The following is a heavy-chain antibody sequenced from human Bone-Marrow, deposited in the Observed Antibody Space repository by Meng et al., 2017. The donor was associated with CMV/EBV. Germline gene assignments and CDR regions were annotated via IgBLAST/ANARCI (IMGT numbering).Heavy chain of an antibody. V-gene: IGHV1-2*02. J-gene: IGHJ4*02. CDR3: SYGSGSYYPFDY. CDR2: INPNSGGT. D-gene: IGHD3-10*01. Sequence: SGAEVTKPGASVTVSCTASGYTFTRYYMHCVRQSPGQGLEWMGWINPNSGGTNYAQKFQGRVTMPRDTSISTAYMELSRLRSDDTDVYYCSYGSGSYYPFDYWGQGTLVTVSS. CDR1: GYTFTRYY.